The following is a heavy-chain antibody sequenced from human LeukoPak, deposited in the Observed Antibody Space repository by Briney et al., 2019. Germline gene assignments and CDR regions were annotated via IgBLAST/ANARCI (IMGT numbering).Heavy chain of an antibody. CDR3: AKGRNWNYFDY. J-gene: IGHJ4*02. Sequence: PGGSLRLSCAASGFTLDDYAMHWVRQAPGKGLEWVSGISWNSGSIGYADSVKGRFTISRDNAKNSLYLQMNSLRAEDTALYYCAKGRNWNYFDYWGQGTLVTVSS. D-gene: IGHD1-1*01. V-gene: IGHV3-9*01. CDR2: ISWNSGSI. CDR1: GFTLDDYA.